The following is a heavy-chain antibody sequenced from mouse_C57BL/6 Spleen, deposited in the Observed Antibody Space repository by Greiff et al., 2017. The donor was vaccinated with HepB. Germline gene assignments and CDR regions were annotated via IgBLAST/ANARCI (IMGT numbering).Heavy chain of an antibody. Sequence: EVQLVESEGGLVQPGSSMKLSCTPSGFTFSDYYMAWVRQVPEKGLEWVANINYDGSSTYYLDSLKSRFIISRDNAKNILYLQMSSLKSEDTATYYCARDDYLYAMDYWGQGTSVTVSS. V-gene: IGHV5-16*01. CDR3: ARDDYLYAMDY. CDR2: INYDGSST. D-gene: IGHD2-4*01. J-gene: IGHJ4*01. CDR1: GFTFSDYY.